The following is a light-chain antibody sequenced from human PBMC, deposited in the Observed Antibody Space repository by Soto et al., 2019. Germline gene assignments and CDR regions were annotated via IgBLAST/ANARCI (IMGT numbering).Light chain of an antibody. Sequence: QSVLTQPASVSGSPGQSITISCTGTSSDVGGYNYVSWYQQHPGKAPKLMIYDVSNRPLGVSNRFSGSKSGNTASLTISGLQAEDEADYYCSSYTSSSTLAVFGTGTKLTVL. J-gene: IGLJ1*01. V-gene: IGLV2-14*01. CDR3: SSYTSSSTLAV. CDR2: DVS. CDR1: SSDVGGYNY.